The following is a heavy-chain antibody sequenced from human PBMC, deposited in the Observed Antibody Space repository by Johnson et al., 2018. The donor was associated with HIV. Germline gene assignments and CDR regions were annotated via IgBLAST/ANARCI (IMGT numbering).Heavy chain of an antibody. J-gene: IGHJ3*01. D-gene: IGHD6-13*01. Sequence: SGGGEVRPGGSLRLACVASGFIFDDYGLTWVRQAPGKGLEWVSSVSGSGDDTYYADSVKGRFTISRDNSKNTLYLQMNSLRAEDTAVYYCARDGGIAATGAFDLWGQGTLVTVSS. CDR3: ARDGGIAATGAFDL. CDR1: GFIFDDYG. V-gene: IGHV3-23*01. CDR2: VSGSGDDT.